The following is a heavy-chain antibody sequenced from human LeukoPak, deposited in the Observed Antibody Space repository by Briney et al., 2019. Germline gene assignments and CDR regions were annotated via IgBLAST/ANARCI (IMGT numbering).Heavy chain of an antibody. Sequence: SETLSLTCTVSGGPISSYYWSWIRQPPGKGLEWIGYIYYSGSTNYNPSLKSRVTISVDTSKNQFSLKLSSVTAADTAVYYCARVGYDFWSGYSDYWGQGTLVTVSS. CDR1: GGPISSYY. J-gene: IGHJ4*02. CDR3: ARVGYDFWSGYSDY. CDR2: IYYSGST. V-gene: IGHV4-59*01. D-gene: IGHD3-3*01.